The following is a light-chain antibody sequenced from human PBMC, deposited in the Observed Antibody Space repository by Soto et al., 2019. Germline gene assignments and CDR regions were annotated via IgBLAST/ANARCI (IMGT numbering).Light chain of an antibody. CDR3: QVWDSISGHPGV. CDR1: NIGAKS. J-gene: IGLJ1*01. Sequence: SYELTQPPSVSVAPGKTASITCGGDNIGAKSVHWYQQKPGQAPVLVIYYDSDRPSGIPERFSASNSGNTATLTISRVEAGDEADFYCQVWDSISGHPGVFGTGTKLTV. V-gene: IGLV3-21*04. CDR2: YDS.